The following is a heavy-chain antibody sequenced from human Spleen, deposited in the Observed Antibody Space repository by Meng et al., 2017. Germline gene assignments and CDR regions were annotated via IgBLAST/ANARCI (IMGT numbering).Heavy chain of an antibody. V-gene: IGHV4-61*02. D-gene: IGHD3-10*01. CDR3: ARDVTGSGSYRFNWFDP. CDR2: IYTSGST. J-gene: IGHJ5*02. CDR1: GGSISSGRFY. Sequence: LRLSCTVSGGSISSGRFYWSWTRQPAGKGLEWIGRIYTSGSTNYNPSLKSRVTISVDTSKNQFSLKLSSVTAADTAVYYCARDVTGSGSYRFNWFDPWGQGTLVTVSS.